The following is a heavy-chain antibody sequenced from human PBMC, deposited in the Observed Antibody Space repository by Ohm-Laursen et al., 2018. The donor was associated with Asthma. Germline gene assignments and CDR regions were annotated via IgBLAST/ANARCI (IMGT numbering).Heavy chain of an antibody. CDR2: IKQDGSEK. Sequence: SLRLSCAASGFTFSSYWMSWVRQAPGKGLEWVANIKQDGSEKYYVDSVKGRFTLSRDNAKNSLYLQMNSLRAEDTAVYYCARASGGYYIDYWGQGTLVTVSS. V-gene: IGHV3-7*05. D-gene: IGHD1-26*01. CDR3: ARASGGYYIDY. J-gene: IGHJ4*02. CDR1: GFTFSSYW.